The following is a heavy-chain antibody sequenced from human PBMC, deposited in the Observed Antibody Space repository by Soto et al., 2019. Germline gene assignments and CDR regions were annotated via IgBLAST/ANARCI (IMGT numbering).Heavy chain of an antibody. J-gene: IGHJ4*02. CDR2: ISAYNGNT. CDR1: GYTFTSYG. V-gene: IGHV1-18*01. D-gene: IGHD3-10*01. CDR3: ARTGFYYYGSGSPVAVDY. Sequence: QVQLVQSGAEVKKPGASVKVSCKASGYTFTSYGISWVRQAPGQGLEWMGWISAYNGNTHYAQKLQGRVTMTTDTPTSTAYMELRSQRSDDTAVYFCARTGFYYYGSGSPVAVDYWGQGTLVTVSS.